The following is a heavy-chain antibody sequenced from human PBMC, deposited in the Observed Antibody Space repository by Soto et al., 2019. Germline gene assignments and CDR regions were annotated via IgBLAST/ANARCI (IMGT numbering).Heavy chain of an antibody. V-gene: IGHV4-4*07. Sequence: SETLSLTCTVSGGAINSYYWTWIRQPAGKGLEWIGRIYSSGSTKYNPSLQSRVTMSLDTSKNQFSLRLTSVTAADKAVYYCARGQRFSDWFDPWGQGTLVTV. CDR3: ARGQRFSDWFDP. D-gene: IGHD3-3*01. CDR1: GGAINSYY. CDR2: IYSSGST. J-gene: IGHJ5*02.